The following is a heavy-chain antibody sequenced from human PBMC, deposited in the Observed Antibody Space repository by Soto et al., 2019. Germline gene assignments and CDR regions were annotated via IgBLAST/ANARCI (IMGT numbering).Heavy chain of an antibody. CDR3: VRGLEWLRNY. V-gene: IGHV1-8*01. J-gene: IGHJ4*02. D-gene: IGHD5-12*01. CDR2: MNPNSGDT. Sequence: QVQLVQSGAEVKKPGASVKVSCKATGYTFTTYDINWVRQATGQGLEWMGWMNPNSGDTGYAQKFQGRVTMTRDTSISTAYMELSTLTSEDTAVYYCVRGLEWLRNYWGQGILVTVSS. CDR1: GYTFTTYD.